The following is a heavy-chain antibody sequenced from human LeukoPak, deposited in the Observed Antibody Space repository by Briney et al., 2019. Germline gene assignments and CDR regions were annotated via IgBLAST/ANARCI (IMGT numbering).Heavy chain of an antibody. Sequence: SVKVSCKASGGTFSSYAIRWVRQAPGHGIEWMGGIIPIFGTANYAQKFQGRVTITADESTSTAYMELSSLRSEDTAVYYCATARDYGDSDFDYWGQGTLVTVSS. D-gene: IGHD4-17*01. CDR3: ATARDYGDSDFDY. J-gene: IGHJ4*02. CDR1: GGTFSSYA. CDR2: IIPIFGTA. V-gene: IGHV1-69*13.